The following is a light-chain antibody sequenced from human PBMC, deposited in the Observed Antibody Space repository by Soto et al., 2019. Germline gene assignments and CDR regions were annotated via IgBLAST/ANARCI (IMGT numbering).Light chain of an antibody. CDR1: SSDVGGYNY. J-gene: IGLJ2*01. Sequence: QSALTQPASVSGSPGQSITISCTGTSSDVGGYNYVSWYQQHPGKAPKLMTYEVSNRPSGVSNRVSGSKSGNTASLTISGRQAEDEADYYCSSDTSSSTLVVFGGGTKVTVL. CDR2: EVS. V-gene: IGLV2-14*01. CDR3: SSDTSSSTLVV.